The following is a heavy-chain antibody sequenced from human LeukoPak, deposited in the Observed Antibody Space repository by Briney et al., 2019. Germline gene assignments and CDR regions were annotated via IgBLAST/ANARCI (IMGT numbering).Heavy chain of an antibody. J-gene: IGHJ3*02. V-gene: IGHV1-8*03. D-gene: IGHD3-3*01. Sequence: ASVKVSCKASGYTFTSYDINWVRQATGLGLEWMGWMNPNSGNTGYARKFQGRVTITRNTSISTAYMELSSLRSEDTAVYYCARGPDTILYAFDIWGQGTMVTVSS. CDR3: ARGPDTILYAFDI. CDR2: MNPNSGNT. CDR1: GYTFTSYD.